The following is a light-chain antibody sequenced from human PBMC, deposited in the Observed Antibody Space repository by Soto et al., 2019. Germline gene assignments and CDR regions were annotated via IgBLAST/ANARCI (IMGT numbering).Light chain of an antibody. J-gene: IGLJ2*01. CDR2: EVT. Sequence: QSALTQPPSASGSPGQSVAISCTGTSSDVGGYNFVSWYQQYPGKAPKLIIYEVTKRPSGVPDRFSGSKSGNTASLTVSGLQAEDEADYFCNSYAGSTNFVLFGGGTKLTVL. V-gene: IGLV2-8*01. CDR3: NSYAGSTNFVL. CDR1: SSDVGGYNF.